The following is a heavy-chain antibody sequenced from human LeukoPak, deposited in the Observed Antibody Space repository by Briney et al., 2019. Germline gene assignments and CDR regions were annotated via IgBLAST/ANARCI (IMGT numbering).Heavy chain of an antibody. CDR3: ARLPSGYSSSWYDYFDY. Sequence: SETLPLTCTVSGGSISSSSYYWGWIRQPPGKGLEWIGNIYYSGSTYYNPSLKSRVTISVDTSKNQFSLRLSSVTAADTAVYYCARLPSGYSSSWYDYFDYWGQGTLVTVSS. V-gene: IGHV4-39*01. CDR1: GGSISSSSYY. J-gene: IGHJ4*02. CDR2: IYYSGST. D-gene: IGHD6-13*01.